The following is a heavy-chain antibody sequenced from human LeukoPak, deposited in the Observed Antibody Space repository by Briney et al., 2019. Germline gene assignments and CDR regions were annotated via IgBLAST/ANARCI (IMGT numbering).Heavy chain of an antibody. Sequence: GGSLRLSCAASGFTFSSYGMHWVRQAPGKGLEWVAVISYDGSNKYYADSVKGRFTISRDNSKNTLYLQMNSLRAEDTAVYYCARDEDLGGYSYGYNAFDIWGQGTMVTVSS. CDR2: ISYDGSNK. CDR3: ARDEDLGGYSYGYNAFDI. J-gene: IGHJ3*02. V-gene: IGHV3-30*03. D-gene: IGHD5-18*01. CDR1: GFTFSSYG.